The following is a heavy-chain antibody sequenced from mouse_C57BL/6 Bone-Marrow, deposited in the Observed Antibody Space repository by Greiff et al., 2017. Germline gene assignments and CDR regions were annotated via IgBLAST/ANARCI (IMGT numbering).Heavy chain of an antibody. CDR1: GYTFTDHT. Sequence: VQVVESDAELVKPGASVKISCKVSGYTFTDHTIHWMKQRPEQGLEWIGYIYPRDGSTKYNEKFKGKATLTADKSSSTAYMQLNSLTSEDSAVYFCAREGVITTVVDAMDYWGKGTSVTVSS. D-gene: IGHD1-1*01. J-gene: IGHJ4*01. CDR3: AREGVITTVVDAMDY. CDR2: IYPRDGST. V-gene: IGHV1-78*01.